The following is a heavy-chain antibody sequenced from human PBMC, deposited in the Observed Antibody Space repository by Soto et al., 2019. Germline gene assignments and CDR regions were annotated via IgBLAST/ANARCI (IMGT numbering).Heavy chain of an antibody. J-gene: IGHJ4*02. CDR3: ARLRRGIAVAGTIAY. CDR1: GGSISSSSYY. V-gene: IGHV4-39*01. CDR2: IYYSGST. D-gene: IGHD6-19*01. Sequence: SETLSLTCTVSGGSISSSSYYWGWIRQPPGKGLEWIGSIYYSGSTYYNPSLKSRVTISVDTSKNQFSLKLSSVTAADTAVYYCARLRRGIAVAGTIAYWGQGTLVTVSS.